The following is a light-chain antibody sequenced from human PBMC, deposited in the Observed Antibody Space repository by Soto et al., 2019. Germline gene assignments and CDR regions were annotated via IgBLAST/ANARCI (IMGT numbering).Light chain of an antibody. CDR2: AAS. Sequence: AIRMTQSPSSFSASTGDRVTITCRASQGISSYLAWYQQKPGKAPTLLIYAASTLQSGVPSRFSGSGSGTDFTLTISGLQAEDFATYYCQQYYSYPLTFGGGTKVEIK. J-gene: IGKJ4*01. V-gene: IGKV1-8*01. CDR3: QQYYSYPLT. CDR1: QGISSY.